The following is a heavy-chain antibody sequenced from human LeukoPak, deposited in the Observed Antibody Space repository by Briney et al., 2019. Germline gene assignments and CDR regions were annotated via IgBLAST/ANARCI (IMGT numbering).Heavy chain of an antibody. Sequence: GASVKVSCKASGYTFTSYGISWVRQAPGQGLEGRGWISAYNGNTNYAQKLQGRVTITTDTSTSTAYMELRSLRSDDTAVYYCARDVRIGDAFDTWGQGTMVTVSS. CDR1: GYTFTSYG. V-gene: IGHV1-18*01. CDR2: ISAYNGNT. J-gene: IGHJ3*02. D-gene: IGHD2-15*01. CDR3: ARDVRIGDAFDT.